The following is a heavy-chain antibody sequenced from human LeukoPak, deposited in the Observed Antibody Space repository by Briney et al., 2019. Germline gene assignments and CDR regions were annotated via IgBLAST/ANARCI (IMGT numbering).Heavy chain of an antibody. J-gene: IGHJ4*02. CDR1: GNYW. CDR3: VSFYETY. CDR2: INSDGSWT. V-gene: IGHV3-74*01. D-gene: IGHD2/OR15-2a*01. Sequence: GVSLRLSCAASGNYWMHWVRQTPGKGLVWVSHINSDGSWTSYADSVKGRFTISKDNAKNTVYLQMNSLRAEDTAVYYCVSFYETYWGRGTLVTVSS.